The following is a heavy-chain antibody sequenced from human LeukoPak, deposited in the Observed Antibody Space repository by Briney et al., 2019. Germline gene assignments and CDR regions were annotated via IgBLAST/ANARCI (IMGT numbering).Heavy chain of an antibody. Sequence: SETLSLTCTVSGASISDYYWSWIRQPPGKGLEWIGYIYYSGSTNYNPSLKSRVTISVDTSKNQFSLKLSSVTAADTAVYYCARSVGSERDFDYWGQGTLVTVSS. J-gene: IGHJ4*02. CDR2: IYYSGST. V-gene: IGHV4-59*01. D-gene: IGHD1-26*01. CDR1: GASISDYY. CDR3: ARSVGSERDFDY.